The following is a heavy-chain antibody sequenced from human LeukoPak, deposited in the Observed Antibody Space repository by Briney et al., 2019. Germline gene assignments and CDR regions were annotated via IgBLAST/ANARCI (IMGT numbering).Heavy chain of an antibody. CDR2: IRSKAYGGTT. J-gene: IGHJ6*03. CDR1: GFTFSNYW. Sequence: GGSLRLSCEGSGFTFSNYWMGWVRQAPGKGLEWVGFIRSKAYGGTTEYAASVKGRFTISRDDSKSIAYLQMNSLKTEDTAVYYCMFSGYCSSTSCLLYYMDVWGKGTTVTVSS. CDR3: MFSGYCSSTSCLLYYMDV. V-gene: IGHV3-49*04. D-gene: IGHD2-2*01.